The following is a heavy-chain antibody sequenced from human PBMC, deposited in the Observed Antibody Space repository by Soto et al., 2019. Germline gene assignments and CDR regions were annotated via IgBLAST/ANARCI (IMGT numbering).Heavy chain of an antibody. CDR2: IYYSGST. V-gene: IGHV4-61*01. D-gene: IGHD3-10*01. J-gene: IGHJ5*02. Sequence: SETLSLTCTVPGGSVSSGSYYWSWIRQPPGKGLEWIGYIYYSGSTNYNPSLKSRVTISVDTSKNQFSLKLSSVTAADTAVYYCARTPSGLLWFGELLPQNWFDPWGQGTLVTVSS. CDR1: GGSVSSGSYY. CDR3: ARTPSGLLWFGELLPQNWFDP.